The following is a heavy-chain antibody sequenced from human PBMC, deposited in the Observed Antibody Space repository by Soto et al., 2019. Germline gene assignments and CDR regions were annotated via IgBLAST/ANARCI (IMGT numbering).Heavy chain of an antibody. V-gene: IGHV4-30-4*01. J-gene: IGHJ4*02. D-gene: IGHD6-6*01. CDR3: VREERIAAPQLDY. CDR1: GYSISSGYY. Sequence: PSETLPLTGNVCGYSISSGYYWSWTRQSPAKGLEWIGYIHNSGTSFYNPSLRGRVTVTLDTSRSQFSLTLASVTAADTAVYSCVREERIAAPQLDYCGQGIPVTVYS. CDR2: IHNSGTS.